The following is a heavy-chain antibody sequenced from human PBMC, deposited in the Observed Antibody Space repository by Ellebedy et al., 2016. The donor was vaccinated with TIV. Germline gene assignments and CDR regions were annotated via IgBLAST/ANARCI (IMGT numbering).Heavy chain of an antibody. J-gene: IGHJ4*02. CDR3: AKPRGSSGSYYFDY. D-gene: IGHD1-26*01. Sequence: GESLKISCAASGFTFSNSAMSWVRQAPGKGLEWVSVITARGGTYFADSVKGRFTLSRDNSKNTLYLQMNSLRADDTAVYYCAKPRGSSGSYYFDYWGQGTLVTVSS. CDR2: ITARGGT. CDR1: GFTFSNSA. V-gene: IGHV3-23*01.